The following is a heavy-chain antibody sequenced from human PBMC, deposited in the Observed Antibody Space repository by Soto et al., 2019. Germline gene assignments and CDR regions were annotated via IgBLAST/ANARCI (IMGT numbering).Heavy chain of an antibody. Sequence: SETLSLTCTVSGGSISSYYWSWIRQPPGKGLEWIGYIYYSGSTNYNPSLKSRVTISVDTSKNQFSLKLSSVTAADTAVYYCARDLQGTTAFDYWGQGTLVTVSS. D-gene: IGHD1-7*01. J-gene: IGHJ4*02. V-gene: IGHV4-59*01. CDR3: ARDLQGTTAFDY. CDR1: GGSISSYY. CDR2: IYYSGST.